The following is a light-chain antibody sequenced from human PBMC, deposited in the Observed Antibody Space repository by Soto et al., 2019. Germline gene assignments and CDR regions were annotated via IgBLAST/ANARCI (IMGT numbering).Light chain of an antibody. CDR1: SSDVGGYNY. V-gene: IGLV2-14*01. Sequence: QSVLTQPASVSGSPGQSITISCTGTSSDVGGYNYVSWYQQHPGKAPQLMIYDVNNRPSGVSNRFSGSKSGNTASLTISGLQAEDEADYYCTSYTDSSTLELVFGGGTKVTVL. CDR3: TSYTDSSTLELV. J-gene: IGLJ2*01. CDR2: DVN.